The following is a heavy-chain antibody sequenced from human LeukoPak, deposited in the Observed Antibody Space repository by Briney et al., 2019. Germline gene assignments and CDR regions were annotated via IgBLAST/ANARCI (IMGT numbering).Heavy chain of an antibody. CDR1: GFTFSSYG. Sequence: GGSLRLSCAASGFTFSSYGMHWVRQAPGKGLEWVAVISYDGSNKYYADSVKGRFTISRDNSKNTLYLQMNSLRAEDTAVYYCAKSEPTAKYCSSTSCYPHFDYWGQGTLVTVSS. CDR3: AKSEPTAKYCSSTSCYPHFDY. V-gene: IGHV3-30*18. J-gene: IGHJ4*02. D-gene: IGHD2-2*01. CDR2: ISYDGSNK.